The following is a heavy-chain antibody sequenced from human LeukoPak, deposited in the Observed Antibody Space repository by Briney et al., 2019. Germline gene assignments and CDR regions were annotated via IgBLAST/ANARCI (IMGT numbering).Heavy chain of an antibody. CDR2: IAPSGRST. Sequence: PGGSLRLSCAASGFTFRTYAMTWVRQAPGKGLEWVSAIAPSGRSTYYADSVRGRFTISRDNSKNTLYLQMNSLRAEDTAIYYCAKDPMVRGATYDYWGQGTLVTVSS. CDR1: GFTFRTYA. CDR3: AKDPMVRGATYDY. J-gene: IGHJ4*02. D-gene: IGHD3-10*01. V-gene: IGHV3-23*01.